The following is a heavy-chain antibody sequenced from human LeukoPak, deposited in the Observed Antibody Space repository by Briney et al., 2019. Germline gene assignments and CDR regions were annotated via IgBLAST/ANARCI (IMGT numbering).Heavy chain of an antibody. Sequence: SEXLSLTWTVSGGSISSYYWSWIRQPPGKGREWIGYIYYSGSTNYNPSLKSRVTISVDTSKNQFSLKLSSVTAADTAVYYCARDALTNYFDYWGQGALVTVSS. J-gene: IGHJ4*02. CDR2: IYYSGST. CDR1: GGSISSYY. CDR3: ARDALTNYFDY. V-gene: IGHV4-59*01.